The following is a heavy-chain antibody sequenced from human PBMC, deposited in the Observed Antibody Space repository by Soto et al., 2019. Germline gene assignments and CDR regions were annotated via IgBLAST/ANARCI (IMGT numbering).Heavy chain of an antibody. D-gene: IGHD3-22*01. J-gene: IGHJ4*02. Sequence: SETLSLTCTVSGGSVSSGSYYWSWIRQPPGKGLEWIGYIYCSGSTNYNPSLKSRVTISVDTSKNQFSLKLSSVTAADTAVYYCASSYSESSGSSDYWGQGTPVTVSS. V-gene: IGHV4-61*01. CDR1: GGSVSSGSYY. CDR2: IYCSGST. CDR3: ASSYSESSGSSDY.